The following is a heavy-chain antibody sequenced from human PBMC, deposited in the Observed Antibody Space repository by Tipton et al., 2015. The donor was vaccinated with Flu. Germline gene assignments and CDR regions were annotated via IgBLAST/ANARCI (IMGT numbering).Heavy chain of an antibody. CDR2: ISNSGSS. J-gene: IGHJ4*02. CDR1: GDSISSFY. Sequence: LRLSCSVSGDSISSFYWSWIRQPPGKGLEWIAYISNSGSSNYNPSLKSRITASVDTSKNQFSLILSSVTAADTAVYYCARSSRGWYRAMFDWGQGTLVTVSS. D-gene: IGHD6-19*01. CDR3: ARSSRGWYRAMFD. V-gene: IGHV4-59*01.